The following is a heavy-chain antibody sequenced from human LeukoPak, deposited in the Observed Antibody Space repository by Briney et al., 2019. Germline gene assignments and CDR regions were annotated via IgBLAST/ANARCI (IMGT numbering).Heavy chain of an antibody. Sequence: SETLSLTCTVSGGSISSGSYYWSWIRQPAGKGLEWIGRIYTSGSTNYNPSLKSRVTISVDTSKNQFSLKLSSVTAADTAVHYCARGYYDSSGYYQNFDYWGQGTLVTVSS. D-gene: IGHD3-22*01. J-gene: IGHJ4*02. CDR2: IYTSGST. CDR3: ARGYYDSSGYYQNFDY. V-gene: IGHV4-61*02. CDR1: GGSISSGSYY.